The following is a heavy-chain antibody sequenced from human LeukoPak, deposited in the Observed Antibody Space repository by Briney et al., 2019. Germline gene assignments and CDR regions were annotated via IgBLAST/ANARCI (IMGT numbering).Heavy chain of an antibody. Sequence: GRSLRLSCAASGFTFSSYGMHWVRQAPGKGLEWVAGISYDGSKKYYADSVKGRFTISRDNSKNTLYLQMNSLRAEDTAVYYCAKEGYCSGGSCYDGAFDYWGQGTLVTVSS. J-gene: IGHJ4*02. CDR2: ISYDGSKK. CDR3: AKEGYCSGGSCYDGAFDY. CDR1: GFTFSSYG. V-gene: IGHV3-30*18. D-gene: IGHD2-15*01.